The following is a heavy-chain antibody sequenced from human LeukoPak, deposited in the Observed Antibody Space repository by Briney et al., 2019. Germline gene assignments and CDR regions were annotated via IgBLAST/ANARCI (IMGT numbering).Heavy chain of an antibody. D-gene: IGHD1-26*01. CDR2: INPSGGST. Sequence: ASVKVSCKASGYTFTSYYMHWVRQAPGQGLEWMGIINPSGGSTSYAQKFQGRVTMTRDTSTSTVYMELSSLRSEDTAVYYCVRDYKGGSYRPYNWFDPWGQGTLVTVSS. CDR1: GYTFTSYY. V-gene: IGHV1-46*01. J-gene: IGHJ5*02. CDR3: VRDYKGGSYRPYNWFDP.